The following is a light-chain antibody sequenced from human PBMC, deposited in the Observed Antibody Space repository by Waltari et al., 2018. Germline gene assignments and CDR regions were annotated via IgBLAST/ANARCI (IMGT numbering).Light chain of an antibody. CDR3: STWDDSLNGPL. Sequence: QSVLTQPPSESGAPGQTVTISCSGGKTNLGSNTVNWYPQAPGTAPRLIMYNNGQRPSGVPDRVSASKSGTSASLAISGLQPDDEATYYCSTWDDSLNGPLFGGGTKVTVL. CDR2: NNG. CDR1: KTNLGSNT. J-gene: IGLJ3*02. V-gene: IGLV1-44*01.